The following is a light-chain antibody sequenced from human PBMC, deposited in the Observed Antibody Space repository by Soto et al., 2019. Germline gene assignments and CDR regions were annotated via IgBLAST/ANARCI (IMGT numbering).Light chain of an antibody. Sequence: DIQMTQSPSTLSASVEDRVTITCRASQSISSWLAWYQEKPGKAPKLLNYKASTLESGVPSRFSGSGSGTEFTLSISSLQPDDFATYYCQQYRSYSWTFGQGTKVAI. J-gene: IGKJ1*01. CDR3: QQYRSYSWT. V-gene: IGKV1-5*03. CDR2: KAS. CDR1: QSISSW.